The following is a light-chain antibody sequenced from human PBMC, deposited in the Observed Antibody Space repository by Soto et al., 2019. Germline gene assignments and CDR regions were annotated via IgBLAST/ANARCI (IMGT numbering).Light chain of an antibody. CDR3: QQYTSYPWT. V-gene: IGKV1-5*03. J-gene: IGKJ1*01. CDR1: LSIRYW. Sequence: DIQMTQPPSSLSASVGDRATITCRASLSIRYWLAWFQQKPGKAPRLLIYEASRLESGVPSRISGSGSGTEFTLTISSLQPDDVATYYCQQYTSYPWTFGQGTKVDIK. CDR2: EAS.